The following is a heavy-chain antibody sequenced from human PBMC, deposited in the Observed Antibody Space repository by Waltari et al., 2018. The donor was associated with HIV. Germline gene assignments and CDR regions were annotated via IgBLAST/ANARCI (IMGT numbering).Heavy chain of an antibody. Sequence: QLQLQESGPGLVKPSETLSLTCTVSGGSVSSSSYFWGWIRQPPGKGLEWVGRSYYIGRAYYNPSLKSRVTISVDTSKNQFSLKVTAVTAADTAVYYCARHALRVGAAYWNFDLWGRGTLVTVSS. CDR2: SYYIGRA. J-gene: IGHJ2*01. V-gene: IGHV4-39*01. CDR3: ARHALRVGAAYWNFDL. D-gene: IGHD1-26*01. CDR1: GGSVSSSSYF.